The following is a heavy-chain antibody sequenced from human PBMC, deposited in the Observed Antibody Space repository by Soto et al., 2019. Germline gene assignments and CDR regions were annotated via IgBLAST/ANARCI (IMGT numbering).Heavy chain of an antibody. Sequence: EASVKVSFKASGYTFIDYYIHWVRQAPGQGLEWMGWINPNSGGTKYAPKFQGGVTMTRDTSITTAYMELSRLRSGDTAVYYCAREPATAKPEGVDFWGQGTLVTVSS. D-gene: IGHD1-1*01. CDR2: INPNSGGT. CDR3: AREPATAKPEGVDF. CDR1: GYTFIDYY. J-gene: IGHJ4*02. V-gene: IGHV1-2*02.